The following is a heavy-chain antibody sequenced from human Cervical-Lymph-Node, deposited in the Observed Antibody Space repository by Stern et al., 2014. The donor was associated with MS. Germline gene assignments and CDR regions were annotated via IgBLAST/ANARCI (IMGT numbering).Heavy chain of an antibody. D-gene: IGHD6-13*01. Sequence: QVQLGQSGAEVTKPGSSVKVSCKASGGTFSKFPSSWVRQAPGHGLESMGGIFTVFGTPTYAQEFRGRVTITADVSTSTVYMELSSLRSDDTAVYYCALSSETSDRWYSLGYDLWGQGTLVTVSS. V-gene: IGHV1-69*01. J-gene: IGHJ5*02. CDR2: IFTVFGTP. CDR3: ALSSETSDRWYSLGYDL. CDR1: GGTFSKFP.